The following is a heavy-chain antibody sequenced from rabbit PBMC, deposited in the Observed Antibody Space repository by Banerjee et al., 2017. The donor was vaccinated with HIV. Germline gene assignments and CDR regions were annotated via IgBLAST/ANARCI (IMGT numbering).Heavy chain of an antibody. CDR1: GSDISSNA. CDR2: IYAGSSGIT. Sequence: QEQLVEPGGGLVQPEGSLTLTCKASGSDISSNAMCWFRQAPGKGPEWIGTIYAGSSGITDYASWVNGRFTISKTSSTTVTLQMTSLTAADTASYFCARDLAGVVGWNLNLWGPGTLVTVS. D-gene: IGHD4-1*01. J-gene: IGHJ4*01. CDR3: ARDLAGVVGWNLNL. V-gene: IGHV1S45*01.